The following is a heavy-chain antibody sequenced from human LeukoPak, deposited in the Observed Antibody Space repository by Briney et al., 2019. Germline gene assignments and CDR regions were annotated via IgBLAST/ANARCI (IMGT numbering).Heavy chain of an antibody. Sequence: PGGSLRLSCAASGFTVSNNYMSWVRQAPGKGLEWVSVINSGGSTYYADSVKGRFTISRDNSKNTLYLQMNSLRVEDTAVYYCTKDRSYGRSYFDYWGQGTLVTASS. J-gene: IGHJ4*02. CDR1: GFTVSNNY. D-gene: IGHD5-18*01. V-gene: IGHV3-66*02. CDR2: INSGGST. CDR3: TKDRSYGRSYFDY.